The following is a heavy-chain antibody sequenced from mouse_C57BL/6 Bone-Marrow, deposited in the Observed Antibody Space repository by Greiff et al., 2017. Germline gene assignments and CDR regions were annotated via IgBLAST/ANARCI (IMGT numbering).Heavy chain of an antibody. CDR2: ILPGSGST. Sequence: VQLQESGAELMKPGASVKLSCKASGYTFTGYWIEWVKQRPGHGLEWIGEILPGSGSTYYNEKFKGKATFTADKSSNTAYMQLSSLTTEDSAVYDCARVQAGFAYGGQGTLVTVSA. J-gene: IGHJ3*01. D-gene: IGHD3-2*02. V-gene: IGHV1-9*01. CDR1: GYTFTGYW. CDR3: ARVQAGFAY.